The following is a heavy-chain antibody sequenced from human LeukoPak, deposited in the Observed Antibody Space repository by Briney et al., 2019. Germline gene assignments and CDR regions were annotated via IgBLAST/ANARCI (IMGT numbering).Heavy chain of an antibody. V-gene: IGHV4-59*01. Sequence: SETLSLTCTVSSGSISSYYWSWIRQPPGKGLEWIGYIYYSGSTNYNPSLKSRVTISVDTSKNHFSLKLSSVTAADTAVYYCARARGYSYGFPLDYWGQGTLVTVSS. J-gene: IGHJ4*02. D-gene: IGHD5-18*01. CDR2: IYYSGST. CDR3: ARARGYSYGFPLDY. CDR1: SGSISSYY.